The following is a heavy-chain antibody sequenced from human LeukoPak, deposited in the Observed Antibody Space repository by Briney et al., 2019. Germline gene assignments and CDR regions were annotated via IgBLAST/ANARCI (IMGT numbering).Heavy chain of an antibody. CDR3: ARTTGTPDGNWFDP. CDR1: GGTFSSYS. V-gene: IGHV1-69*02. D-gene: IGHD1-1*01. Sequence: SVKVSCKASGGTFSSYSISWVRQAPGQGLEWMGRISPILGLANYAQKVQGRLTLTADKSTSTTYMELSSLNSEDTAVYYCARTTGTPDGNWFDPWGQGTLVTVSS. CDR2: ISPILGLA. J-gene: IGHJ5*02.